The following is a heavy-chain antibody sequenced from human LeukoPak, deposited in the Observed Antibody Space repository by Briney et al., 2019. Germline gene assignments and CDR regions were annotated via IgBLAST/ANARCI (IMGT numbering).Heavy chain of an antibody. CDR3: AISNIVVVVAATSPILNWFDP. CDR2: INHSGST. V-gene: IGHV4-34*01. CDR1: GGSFSGYY. J-gene: IGHJ5*02. D-gene: IGHD2-15*01. Sequence: SETLSLTCAVYGGSFSGYYWSWIRQPPGKGLEWIGEINHSGSTNYNPSLKSRVTISVDTSKNQFSLKLSSVTAADTAVYYCAISNIVVVVAATSPILNWFDPWGQGTLVTVSS.